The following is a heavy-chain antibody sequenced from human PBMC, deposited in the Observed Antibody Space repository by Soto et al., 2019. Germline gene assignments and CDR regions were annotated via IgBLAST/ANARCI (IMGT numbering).Heavy chain of an antibody. CDR2: IYYSGST. V-gene: IGHV4-30-4*01. J-gene: IGHJ4*02. CDR3: ASVTYYYDSSGYPDY. CDR1: GGSISSGDYY. Sequence: QVQLQESGPGLVKPSQTLSLTCTVSGGSISSGDYYWSWIRQPPGKGLEWIGYIYYSGSTYYNPSLQSRVTMSVATSRNQFSLKLSSVTAAPTAVYYCASVTYYYDSSGYPDYWGQGTLVTVSS. D-gene: IGHD3-22*01.